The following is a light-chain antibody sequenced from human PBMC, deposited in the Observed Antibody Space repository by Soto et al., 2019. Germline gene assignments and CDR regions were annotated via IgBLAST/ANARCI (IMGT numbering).Light chain of an antibody. V-gene: IGLV2-11*01. CDR3: SSYAGTYTWV. CDR1: SSDVGAYDY. Sequence: QSALTQPRSVSGSPGQSVTISCTGTSSDVGAYDYVSWYRQDPGKAPKLMIYNVNKRPSGVPDHFSGAKSGNTASLTISGLQAEDEADYYCSSYAGTYTWVFGGGTQLTVL. CDR2: NVN. J-gene: IGLJ3*02.